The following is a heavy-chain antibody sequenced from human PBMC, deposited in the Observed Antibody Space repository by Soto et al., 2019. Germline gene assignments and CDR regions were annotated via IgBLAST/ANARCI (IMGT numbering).Heavy chain of an antibody. CDR2: LGGGGDDT. V-gene: IGHV3-23*01. CDR3: AKDAVPYNGVWDPFDM. J-gene: IGHJ3*02. Sequence: EVQLLESGGGLAQPGGSLRLSCEASGFTFSSYAMSWVRQAPGKGLEWVSSLGGGGDDTYYADFVKGRFTVSRDNSGNTLYLQMHSLREEDTAVYYCAKDAVPYNGVWDPFDMRGQGTKVIVSS. D-gene: IGHD2-8*01. CDR1: GFTFSSYA.